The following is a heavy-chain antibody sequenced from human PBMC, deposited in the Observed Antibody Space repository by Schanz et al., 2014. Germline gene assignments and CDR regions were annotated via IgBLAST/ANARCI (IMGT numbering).Heavy chain of an antibody. CDR1: GGSFSGYY. CDR2: INHGGST. D-gene: IGHD4-17*01. J-gene: IGHJ3*02. V-gene: IGHV4-34*01. Sequence: QVQLQQWGAGLLKPSETLSLTCAVYGGSFSGYYWSWIRQPPGKGLEWIAEINHGGSTNYNPSLKSRVTISVDTSKNQFSLKLRSVPAADTAVYYCARDRGHGDLPGDIWGQGTMVTVSS. CDR3: ARDRGHGDLPGDI.